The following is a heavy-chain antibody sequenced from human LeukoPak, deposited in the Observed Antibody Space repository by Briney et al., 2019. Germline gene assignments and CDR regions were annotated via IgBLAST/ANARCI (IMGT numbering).Heavy chain of an antibody. V-gene: IGHV4-59*11. Sequence: SETLSLTCTVSGGSISSHYWSWIRQPPGKGLEWIGYIYYDGSTNYNPSLKSRVTISMDTSKNQFSLKLSSVATADTAVYYCAREPGYCSGGSCYGGWFDPWGQGTLVTVSS. CDR1: GGSISSHY. CDR2: IYYDGST. D-gene: IGHD2-15*01. J-gene: IGHJ5*02. CDR3: AREPGYCSGGSCYGGWFDP.